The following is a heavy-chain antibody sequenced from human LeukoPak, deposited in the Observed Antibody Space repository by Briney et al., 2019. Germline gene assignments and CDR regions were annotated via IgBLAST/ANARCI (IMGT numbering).Heavy chain of an antibody. Sequence: SGTLSLTCTVSGGSISSYYWSWIRQPAGKGLEWIGRIYTSGSTNYNPSLKSRVTMSVDTSKNQFSLKLSSVTAADTAVYYCAREGASGWYEHRYDYWGQGTLVTVSS. V-gene: IGHV4-4*07. CDR2: IYTSGST. CDR3: AREGASGWYEHRYDY. J-gene: IGHJ4*02. CDR1: GGSISSYY. D-gene: IGHD6-19*01.